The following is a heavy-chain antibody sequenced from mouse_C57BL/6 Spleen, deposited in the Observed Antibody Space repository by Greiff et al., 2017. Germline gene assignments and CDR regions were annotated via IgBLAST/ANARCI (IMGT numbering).Heavy chain of an antibody. Sequence: DVKLQESGPGLVKPSQSLSLTCSVTGYSITSGYYWNWIRQFPGNKLEWMGYISYDGSNNYNPSLKNRIAITRDTSKNQFFLKLNSVTTEDTATYYCASGDGYYHYYAMDYWGQGTSVTVSS. J-gene: IGHJ4*01. D-gene: IGHD2-3*01. CDR1: GYSITSGYY. V-gene: IGHV3-6*01. CDR3: ASGDGYYHYYAMDY. CDR2: ISYDGSN.